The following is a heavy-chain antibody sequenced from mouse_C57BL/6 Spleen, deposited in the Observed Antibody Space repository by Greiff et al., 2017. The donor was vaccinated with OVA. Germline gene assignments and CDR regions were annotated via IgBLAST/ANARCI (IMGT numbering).Heavy chain of an antibody. CDR1: GFSLTSYG. CDR2: IWGDGST. Sequence: VHLVESGPGLVAPSQSLSITCTVSGFSLTSYGVSWVRQPPGKGLEWLGVIWGDGSTNYHSALISRLSISKDNSKSQVFLKLNRLQTDDTATYYCAKQDDYDREAWFAYWGQGTLVTVSA. CDR3: AKQDDYDREAWFAY. V-gene: IGHV2-3*01. D-gene: IGHD2-4*01. J-gene: IGHJ3*01.